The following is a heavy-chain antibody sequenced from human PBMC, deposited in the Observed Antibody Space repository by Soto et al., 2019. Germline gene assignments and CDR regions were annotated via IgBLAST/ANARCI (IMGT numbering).Heavy chain of an antibody. V-gene: IGHV4-34*01. Sequence: QVQLQQWGAGLLKPSETLSLTCAVYGGSFSGYYWSWIRQPPGKGLEWIGEINHSGSTNYNPSLKSRVTISVATSKNQFSLKLSSVTAADTAVYYCARGRPMVRGVRGNWFDPWGQGTLVTVSS. D-gene: IGHD3-10*01. J-gene: IGHJ5*02. CDR3: ARGRPMVRGVRGNWFDP. CDR2: INHSGST. CDR1: GGSFSGYY.